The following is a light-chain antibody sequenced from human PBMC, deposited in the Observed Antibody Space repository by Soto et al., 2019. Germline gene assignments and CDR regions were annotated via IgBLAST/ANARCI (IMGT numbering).Light chain of an antibody. Sequence: DIVMTQSPDSLAVSLGERATINCKSSQSVLYSSNNKNYLAWYQQEPGQPPKLLIYWASTRESGVPDRFSGSGSGTDFTLTISSLQAEDVAVYYCQQYYSTPPTFGQGTKVDI. CDR2: WAS. CDR3: QQYYSTPPT. J-gene: IGKJ1*01. V-gene: IGKV4-1*01. CDR1: QSVLYSSNNKNY.